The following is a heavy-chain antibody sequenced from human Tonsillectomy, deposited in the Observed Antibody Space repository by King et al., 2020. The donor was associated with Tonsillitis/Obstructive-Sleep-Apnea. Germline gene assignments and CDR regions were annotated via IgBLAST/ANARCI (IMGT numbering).Heavy chain of an antibody. D-gene: IGHD6-13*01. V-gene: IGHV3-30*04. J-gene: IGHJ4*02. Sequence: VQLVESGGGVVQPGRSLRLSCVGSGFTLNNYTLQWVRQAPGRGLEWVAVISHDGSKKYYTDSVKGRFTISRDNSKNKVYLQMNSLGAEDTAVYYCARDQEQQRVPGGGDYWGQGTLVTGAS. CDR3: ARDQEQQRVPGGGDY. CDR2: ISHDGSKK. CDR1: GFTLNNYT.